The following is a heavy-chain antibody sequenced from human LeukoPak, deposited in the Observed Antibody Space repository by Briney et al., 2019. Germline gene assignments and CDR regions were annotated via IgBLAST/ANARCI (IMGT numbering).Heavy chain of an antibody. CDR1: GYNFSSYA. J-gene: IGHJ5*02. CDR2: ISGSGGST. D-gene: IGHD3-3*01. CDR3: AKEPHDFWSGYSPNFFDP. Sequence: GGSLRLSCAASGYNFSSYAMSWVRQAPGKGLEWVSAISGSGGSTHYADSVKGRFTISRDNSKNMLFLQMSTLRAEDTAVYYCAKEPHDFWSGYSPNFFDPWGQGTLVTVSS. V-gene: IGHV3-23*01.